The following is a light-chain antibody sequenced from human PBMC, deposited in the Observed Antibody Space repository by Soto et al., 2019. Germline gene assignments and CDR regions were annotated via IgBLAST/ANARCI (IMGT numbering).Light chain of an antibody. V-gene: IGKV1-39*01. CDR1: QSISTY. CDR3: QHGYSTPLT. CDR2: AAS. Sequence: DIQMTQSPSSLSASVGDRVTITCRASQSISTYLHWYQQKPGKAPNLLIYAASTLQSGVPSRFSGSGSGTDFTLTISSLQPEDFATYFGQHGYSTPLTCGGGTKVDIK. J-gene: IGKJ4*01.